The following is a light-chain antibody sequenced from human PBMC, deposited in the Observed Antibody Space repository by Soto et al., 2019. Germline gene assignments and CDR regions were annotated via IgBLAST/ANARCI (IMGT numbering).Light chain of an antibody. J-gene: IGLJ1*01. CDR2: TNT. CDR3: QSYDSSLSGSV. CDR1: SSNIGAGYD. Sequence: QSVLTQPPSVSGAPGQRVTISCTGSSSNIGAGYDVHWYQQLPGSAPKLLIYTNTNRPSGVPDRFSGSKSGTSASLAITGLQAEDEADYYSQSYDSSLSGSVFGTGTKVTVL. V-gene: IGLV1-40*01.